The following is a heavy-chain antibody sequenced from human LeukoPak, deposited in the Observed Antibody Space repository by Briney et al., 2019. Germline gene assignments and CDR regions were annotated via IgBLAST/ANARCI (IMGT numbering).Heavy chain of an antibody. CDR2: IYSGGST. J-gene: IGHJ4*02. Sequence: GGSLRLSCAASGFAFTRYGMHWVRQAPGKGLQWVSVIYSGGSTYYADSVKGRFTISRDNSENTLYLQMNRLRAEDTAVYYCARGAVAGSFDYWGQGTLVTVSS. CDR1: GFAFTRYG. D-gene: IGHD6-19*01. V-gene: IGHV3-66*01. CDR3: ARGAVAGSFDY.